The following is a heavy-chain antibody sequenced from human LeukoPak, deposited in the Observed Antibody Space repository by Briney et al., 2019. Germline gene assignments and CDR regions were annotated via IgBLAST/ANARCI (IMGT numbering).Heavy chain of an antibody. V-gene: IGHV4-59*08. CDR1: GASTSNYY. Sequence: SETLSLTCTVSGASTSNYYWSWIRQTPGKGLEWMGYIYNSGHTNQNPSLKSRVTTSVDTSKNQFSLRQTSVTAADTAVYYCARHVNYDSGGYQAAFDIWGQGTRVTVSS. D-gene: IGHD3-22*01. CDR2: IYNSGHT. J-gene: IGHJ3*02. CDR3: ARHVNYDSGGYQAAFDI.